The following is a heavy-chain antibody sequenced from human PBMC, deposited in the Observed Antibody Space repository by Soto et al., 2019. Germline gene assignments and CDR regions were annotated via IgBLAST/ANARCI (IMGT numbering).Heavy chain of an antibody. D-gene: IGHD2-2*01. CDR1: GGTFSSYA. CDR2: IIPIFGTA. CDR3: ARAEIVVVPANTYYYYGMDV. J-gene: IGHJ6*02. V-gene: IGHV1-69*13. Sequence: SVKVSCKASGGTFSSYAISWVRQAPGQGLEWMGGIIPIFGTANYAQKFQGRVTITADESTSTAYMELSSLRSEDTAVYYCARAEIVVVPANTYYYYGMDVWGQGATVTVSS.